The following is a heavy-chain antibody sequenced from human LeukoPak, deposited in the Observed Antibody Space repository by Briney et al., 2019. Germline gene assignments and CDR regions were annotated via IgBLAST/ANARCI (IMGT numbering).Heavy chain of an antibody. V-gene: IGHV4-59*01. CDR1: GGSISSYY. CDR3: ARKLMATIYYFDY. D-gene: IGHD5-24*01. CDR2: IYYSGGST. Sequence: PSGTLSLTCTVSGGSISSYYWSWIRAPPGKGLEWIGNIYYSGGSTTYNPSLKSRVTISVDTSRNQFSLKLTSVTAADTAVYYCARKLMATIYYFDYWGQGTLVTVSS. J-gene: IGHJ4*02.